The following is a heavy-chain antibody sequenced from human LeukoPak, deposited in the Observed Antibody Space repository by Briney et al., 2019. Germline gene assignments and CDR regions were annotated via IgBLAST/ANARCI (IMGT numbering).Heavy chain of an antibody. CDR1: GGSFTPYY. Sequence: SETLSLTCTVSGGSFTPYYWSWIRQPPGKGLEWIGHISYSESTNYNPSLKSRVTVSIDTSKNQVSLKLSSMTAADTAAYYCARGFDGPNAFDIWGQGTMVTVSS. V-gene: IGHV4-59*01. CDR3: ARGFDGPNAFDI. D-gene: IGHD3-9*01. J-gene: IGHJ3*02. CDR2: ISYSEST.